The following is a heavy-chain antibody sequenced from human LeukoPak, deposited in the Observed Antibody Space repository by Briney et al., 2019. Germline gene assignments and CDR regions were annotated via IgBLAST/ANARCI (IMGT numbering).Heavy chain of an antibody. CDR1: GLSFGDYT. V-gene: IGHV3-43*01. Sequence: PGGSLRLSCEASGLSFGDYTMHWVRQAPGKGLEWVSLISRSGAATKYADSVRGRVTVSRDNSKSSLYLQMNSLSTEDTALYYCAKAHRDPDYFDYWGQGTLVTVSS. CDR2: ISRSGAAT. CDR3: AKAHRDPDYFDY. J-gene: IGHJ4*02.